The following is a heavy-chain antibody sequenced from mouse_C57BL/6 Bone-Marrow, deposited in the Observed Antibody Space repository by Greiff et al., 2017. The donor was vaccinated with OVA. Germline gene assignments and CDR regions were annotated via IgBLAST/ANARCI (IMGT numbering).Heavy chain of an antibody. CDR2: IDPEDGET. CDR1: GFTITDYY. Sequence: EVQLKEPGAELVKPGASVKLSCTASGFTITDYYMHWVKQRPEQGLEWIGRIDPEDGETKYAPKFQGKATITADTSSNTAYLQLSSLTSEDTAVYYWARIWLPHFGYWGQGTTLTGSS. CDR3: ARIWLPHFGY. J-gene: IGHJ2*01. D-gene: IGHD2-2*01. V-gene: IGHV14-2*01.